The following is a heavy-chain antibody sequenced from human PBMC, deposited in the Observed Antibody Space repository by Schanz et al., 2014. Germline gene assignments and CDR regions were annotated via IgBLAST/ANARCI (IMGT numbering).Heavy chain of an antibody. CDR3: AKDVDFGSGYYLDY. D-gene: IGHD3-3*01. CDR1: GFTFSSYA. J-gene: IGHJ4*02. CDR2: ISGSGGST. Sequence: EVQLLESGGGLVQPGGSLRLSCAASGFTFSSYAMSWVRQAPGKGLEWVSAISGSGGSTYYADSVKGRFIISRDNSKNNSKNTLYVQMNSLRSEDTAVYYCAKDVDFGSGYYLDYWGQGTLVTVSS. V-gene: IGHV3-23*01.